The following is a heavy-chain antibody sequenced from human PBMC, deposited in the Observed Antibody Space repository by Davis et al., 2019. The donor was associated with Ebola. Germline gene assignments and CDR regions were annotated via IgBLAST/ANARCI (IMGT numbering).Heavy chain of an antibody. CDR3: ARNYYGSGSYYNADY. D-gene: IGHD3-10*01. J-gene: IGHJ4*02. V-gene: IGHV1-18*01. Sequence: ASVKVSCKASGYTFISYGISWVRQAPGQGLEWMGWISAYNGNTNYAQKLQGRVTMTTDTSTSTAYMALRSLRSDGTAVYYCARNYYGSGSYYNADYWGQGTLVTVSS. CDR2: ISAYNGNT. CDR1: GYTFISYG.